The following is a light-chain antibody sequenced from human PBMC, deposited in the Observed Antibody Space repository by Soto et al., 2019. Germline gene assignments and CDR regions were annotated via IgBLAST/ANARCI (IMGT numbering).Light chain of an antibody. V-gene: IGKV3-11*01. Sequence: EIVLTQSTATLSLSPGERATLSCRASQSVGSSLAWYQQKPGQAPRLLIYDASNRATGIPARFSGSGSGTDFTLTISRLEPEDFAVYYCQQYGSLSWTFGQGSMVDIK. CDR3: QQYGSLSWT. CDR2: DAS. CDR1: QSVGSS. J-gene: IGKJ1*01.